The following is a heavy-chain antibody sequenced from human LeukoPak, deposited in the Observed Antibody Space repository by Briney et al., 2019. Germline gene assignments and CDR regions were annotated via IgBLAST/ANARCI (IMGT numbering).Heavy chain of an antibody. V-gene: IGHV4-39*01. Sequence: SETLSLTCTVSGGSISSSSYYWGWIRQPPGKGLEWIGSIYYSGSTYYNPSLKSRVTISVDTSKNQLSLKLSSVTAADTAVYYCARSPSYYYDSSGYPHFDYWGQGTLVTVSS. CDR3: ARSPSYYYDSSGYPHFDY. CDR2: IYYSGST. D-gene: IGHD3-22*01. J-gene: IGHJ4*02. CDR1: GGSISSSSYY.